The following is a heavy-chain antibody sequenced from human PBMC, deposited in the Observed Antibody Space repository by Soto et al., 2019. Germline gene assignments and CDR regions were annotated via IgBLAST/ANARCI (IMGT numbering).Heavy chain of an antibody. Sequence: ASVKVSCKASGYTFTSYYMHWVRQAPGQGLEWMGIINPSGGSTSYAQKFQGRVTMTRDTSTSTVYMELSSLRSEDTAVYYCARVLVVVAAADAFDIWGKGTVVTVSS. CDR1: GYTFTSYY. CDR3: ARVLVVVAAADAFDI. CDR2: INPSGGST. V-gene: IGHV1-46*03. J-gene: IGHJ3*02. D-gene: IGHD2-15*01.